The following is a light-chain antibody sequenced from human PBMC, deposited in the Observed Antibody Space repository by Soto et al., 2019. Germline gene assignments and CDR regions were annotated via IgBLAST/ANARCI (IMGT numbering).Light chain of an antibody. J-gene: IGKJ5*01. CDR1: QSVSSSY. Sequence: EIVLTQSPGTLSLSPGERATLSCRASQSVSSSYLAWYQQKPGQAPRLLIYGASSRATGIPDRFSGSGSGTDFTLTISILEPEDFAVYYCQQYGSSLITVGKGTRLEIK. CDR3: QQYGSSLIT. CDR2: GAS. V-gene: IGKV3-20*01.